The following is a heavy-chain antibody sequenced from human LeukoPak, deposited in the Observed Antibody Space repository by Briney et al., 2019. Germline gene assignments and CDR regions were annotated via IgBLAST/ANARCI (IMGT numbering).Heavy chain of an antibody. CDR3: VKLSSGSGSKFGFDP. D-gene: IGHD6-19*01. J-gene: IGHJ5*02. V-gene: IGHV3-23*01. CDR2: ISNGGITT. Sequence: GESLRLSCAASGFTFGTYAMSWVRQTPGKSLEWVSIISNGGITTYYADSVRGRFTISRDNSKNRLYLQMSSLRAEDTAVYYCVKLSSGSGSKFGFDPWGQGTLVTVSS. CDR1: GFTFGTYA.